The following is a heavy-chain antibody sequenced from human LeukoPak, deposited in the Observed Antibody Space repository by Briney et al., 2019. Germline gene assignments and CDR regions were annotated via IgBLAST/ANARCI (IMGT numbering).Heavy chain of an antibody. CDR3: ARDGDTAIDSSIADDSTYYFDY. CDR1: GGSISSYY. Sequence: PSETLSLTCTVSGGSISSYYWTWIRQPPGKGLEWIGYIYYSGSTNYNPSLKSRVTISVDTSKNQFSLKLSSVTAADTAVYYCARDGDTAIDSSIADDSTYYFDYWGQGTLVTVSS. CDR2: IYYSGST. V-gene: IGHV4-59*01. J-gene: IGHJ4*02. D-gene: IGHD5-18*01.